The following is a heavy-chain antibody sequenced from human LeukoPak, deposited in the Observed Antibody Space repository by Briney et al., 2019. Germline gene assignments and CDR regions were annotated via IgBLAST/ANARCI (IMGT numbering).Heavy chain of an antibody. CDR2: IYYSGNT. V-gene: IGHV4-39*01. J-gene: IGHJ4*02. CDR1: AGSISSSSYY. D-gene: IGHD3-22*01. CDR3: ARVRITMITVFDY. Sequence: SETLSLTCTVSAGSISSSSYYWGWIRQPPGKGLEWIGRIYYSGNTYYNPSLKTRVTISVDTSKNQFSLELSSVTSSDTTAYYCARVRITMITVFDYWGQGTLVTVYS.